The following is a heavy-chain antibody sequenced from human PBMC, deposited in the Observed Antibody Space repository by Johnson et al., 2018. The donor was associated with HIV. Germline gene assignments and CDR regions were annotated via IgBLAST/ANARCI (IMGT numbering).Heavy chain of an antibody. CDR3: AKHMWGFRYTGYDRDVFDV. CDR2: ISYDGSNK. J-gene: IGHJ3*01. V-gene: IGHV3-30*18. D-gene: IGHD5-12*01. CDR1: GFTFSSYD. Sequence: QMLLVESGGGVVQPGRSLRLSCAASGFTFSSYDMHWVRQAPGKGLEWVALISYDGSNKYHADSVKGRFTVSRDNSKNTLYLQMNSLRAEDTAVYYCAKHMWGFRYTGYDRDVFDVWGQGTVVTVSS.